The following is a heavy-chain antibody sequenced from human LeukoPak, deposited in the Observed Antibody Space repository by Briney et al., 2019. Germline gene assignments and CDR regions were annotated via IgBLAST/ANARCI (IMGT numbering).Heavy chain of an antibody. Sequence: GGSLRLSCAASGFTFSRNWVHWVRQAPGKGLVWVSRINSDGSITNYADSVKGRFTISRDNAKNTLYLQMSSLRAEDTAAYYCAKIDAYWGQGTLVTVSS. CDR3: AKIDAY. CDR2: INSDGSIT. CDR1: GFTFSRNW. J-gene: IGHJ4*02. V-gene: IGHV3-74*01.